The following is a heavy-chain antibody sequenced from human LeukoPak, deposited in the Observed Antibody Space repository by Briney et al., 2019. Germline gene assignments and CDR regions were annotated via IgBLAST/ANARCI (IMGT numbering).Heavy chain of an antibody. J-gene: IGHJ3*01. Sequence: ASVMVSCKASGYSFTGYHMHWVRQAPGQGLEWMGCVNVNSGGTSYAQQFQGRVTMTRDTSISTVYMELSGLRSDDTAVYYCASDDSYDSANALDFWGQGTMVTVSS. D-gene: IGHD3-22*01. CDR1: GYSFTGYH. CDR3: ASDDSYDSANALDF. V-gene: IGHV1-2*02. CDR2: VNVNSGGT.